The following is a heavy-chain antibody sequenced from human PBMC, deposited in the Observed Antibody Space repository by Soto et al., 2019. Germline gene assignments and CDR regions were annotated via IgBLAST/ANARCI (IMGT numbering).Heavy chain of an antibody. Sequence: EVQLLESGGGLVQPGGSLRLSCTASGFPFSSYAMSWVRQAPGKGLEWVSAISGSGANTYYADPVKGRLSISNDNSKNTLFLQLNRLRAEDTAVYYCEYQQLWGSYRHFDSWGQGTLVTVSS. J-gene: IGHJ4*02. V-gene: IGHV3-23*01. CDR2: ISGSGANT. CDR3: EYQQLWGSYRHFDS. CDR1: GFPFSSYA. D-gene: IGHD3-16*02.